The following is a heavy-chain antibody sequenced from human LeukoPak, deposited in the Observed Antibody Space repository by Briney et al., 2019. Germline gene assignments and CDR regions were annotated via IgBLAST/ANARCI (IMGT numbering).Heavy chain of an antibody. CDR2: TYYRSKWYN. Sequence: SQTLSLTCAISGDSVSSNSAAWNWIRQSPSRGLEWLGRTYYRSKWYNDYAVSVKSRITINPDTSKNQFSLQLNSVTPEDTAVYYCARGPNFNYDFWSGLRSGYDYWGQGTLVTVSS. D-gene: IGHD3-3*01. V-gene: IGHV6-1*01. CDR1: GDSVSSNSAA. CDR3: ARGPNFNYDFWSGLRSGYDY. J-gene: IGHJ4*02.